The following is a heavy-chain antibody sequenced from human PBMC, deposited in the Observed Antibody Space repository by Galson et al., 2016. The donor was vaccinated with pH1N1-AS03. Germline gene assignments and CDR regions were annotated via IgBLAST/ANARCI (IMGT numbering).Heavy chain of an antibody. D-gene: IGHD3-22*01. CDR2: IYYGGRT. J-gene: IGHJ5*02. CDR3: ARALRSRYYFDN. Sequence: ETLSLTCTVSNGSISTYYWSWIRQPPGKGPEWIGYIYYGGRTNYNPSLKSRVAISVDPPKNQFSLKLNFVTTADTAVYFCARALRSRYYFDNWGQGTLIAVSS. CDR1: NGSISTYY. V-gene: IGHV4-59*01.